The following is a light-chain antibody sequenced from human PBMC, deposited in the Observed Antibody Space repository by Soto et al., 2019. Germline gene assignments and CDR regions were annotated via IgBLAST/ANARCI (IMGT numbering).Light chain of an antibody. V-gene: IGLV1-40*01. CDR2: GTS. Sequence: QSALTQPPSVSGAPGQRVTISCTGGASNIGANYDVHWYQQLPGTAPKLLIYGTSNRPSGVPDRFSWSKSGTSASLAITGLQAEDEAHYYCAAWNDSLTGVVFGGGTKLTVL. CDR3: AAWNDSLTGVV. J-gene: IGLJ2*01. CDR1: ASNIGANYD.